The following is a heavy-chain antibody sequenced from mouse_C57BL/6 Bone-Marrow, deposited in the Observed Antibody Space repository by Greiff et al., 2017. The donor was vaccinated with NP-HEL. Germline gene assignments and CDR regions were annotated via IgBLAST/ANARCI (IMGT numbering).Heavy chain of an antibody. V-gene: IGHV5-4*03. J-gene: IGHJ3*01. CDR1: GFTFSSYA. CDR2: ISDGGSYT. D-gene: IGHD2-4*01. CDR3: ASYDYDWFAY. Sequence: EVMLVESGGGLVKPGGSLKLSCAASGFTFSSYAMSWVRQTPEKRLEWVATISDGGSYTYYPDNVKGRFTISRDNAKNNLYLQMSHLKSEDTAMYYCASYDYDWFAYWGQGTLVTVSA.